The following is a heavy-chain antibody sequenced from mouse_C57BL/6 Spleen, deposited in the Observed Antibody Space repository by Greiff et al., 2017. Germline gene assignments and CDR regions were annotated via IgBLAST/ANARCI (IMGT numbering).Heavy chain of an antibody. CDR2: IYPGNSDT. Sequence: EVQVVESGTVLARPGASVKMSCKTSGYTFTSYWMHWVKQRPGQGLEWIGAIYPGNSDTSYNQKFKGKAKLTAVTSASTAYMELSSLTNEDSAVYYCTKITTVVAPAMDYWGQGTSVTVSS. V-gene: IGHV1-5*01. J-gene: IGHJ4*01. CDR3: TKITTVVAPAMDY. CDR1: GYTFTSYW. D-gene: IGHD1-1*01.